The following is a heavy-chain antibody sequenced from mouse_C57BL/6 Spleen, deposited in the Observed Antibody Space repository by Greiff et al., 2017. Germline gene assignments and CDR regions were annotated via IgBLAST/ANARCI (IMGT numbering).Heavy chain of an antibody. Sequence: EVQLQQSGPELVKPGASVKISCKASGYTFTDYYMNWVKQSHGKSLEWIGDINPNNGGTSYNQKFKGKATLTVDKSSSTAYMELRSLSSADSAVYYCARSVSWFAYWGQGTLVTVSA. CDR1: GYTFTDYY. CDR2: INPNNGGT. V-gene: IGHV1-26*01. CDR3: ARSVSWFAY. J-gene: IGHJ3*01.